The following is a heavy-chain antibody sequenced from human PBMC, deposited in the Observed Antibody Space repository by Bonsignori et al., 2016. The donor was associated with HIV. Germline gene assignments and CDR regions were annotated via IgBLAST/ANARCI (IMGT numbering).Heavy chain of an antibody. CDR2: TSYSGSS. V-gene: IGHV4-59*11. J-gene: IGHJ4*02. CDR1: GASIRSQY. CDR3: ARRYCSGGFCILDY. D-gene: IGHD2-15*01. Sequence: QVQLQESGPGLVKPSETLSLTCTVSGASIRSQYWNWIRQPPGKAPEWIGYTSYSGSSNNNPSLKSRLTMSVDTSKNQFSLKLSSVTTADTAFYYCARRYCSGGFCILDYWGQGTLLTVSS.